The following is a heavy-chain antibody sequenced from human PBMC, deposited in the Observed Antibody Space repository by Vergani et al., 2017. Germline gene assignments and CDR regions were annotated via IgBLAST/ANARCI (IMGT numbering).Heavy chain of an antibody. D-gene: IGHD2-21*02. CDR3: ARVGHLVAVTGEGPSLDL. V-gene: IGHV4-30-4*01. Sequence: QLQLQESGPGLVKPSQTLSLTCTVSGGSISSDDFYWSWIRQPPGKGLEWIGYIHYSGTTYYNSSLKSRVSMSVATSKNQFSLRLNSVTAADTAVYYCARVGHLVAVTGEGPSLDLWGRGTLVTVSS. CDR2: IHYSGTT. CDR1: GGSISSDDFY. J-gene: IGHJ2*01.